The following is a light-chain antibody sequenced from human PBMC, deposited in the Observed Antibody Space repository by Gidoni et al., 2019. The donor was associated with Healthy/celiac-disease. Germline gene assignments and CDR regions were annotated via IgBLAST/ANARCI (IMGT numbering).Light chain of an antibody. V-gene: IGKV1D-43*01. CDR1: QGISSY. Sequence: AIRMTQSPFSLSASVGDRVTITCWASQGISSYLAWYQQKPAKAPKLFIYYASSLQSGVPPKFSGSGSGTDYTLTISSLQPEDFATYYCQQYYSTPFGGGTKVEIK. J-gene: IGKJ4*01. CDR3: QQYYSTP. CDR2: YAS.